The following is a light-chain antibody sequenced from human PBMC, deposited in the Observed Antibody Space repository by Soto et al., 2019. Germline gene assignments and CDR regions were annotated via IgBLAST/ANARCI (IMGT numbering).Light chain of an antibody. J-gene: IGKJ3*01. CDR1: QSVLYDPKNKNY. V-gene: IGKV4-1*01. CDR2: WAS. CDR3: QQYYSTPT. Sequence: DIVMAQSPDSLAVSLGERATINCKSSQSVLYDPKNKNYLAWYQQKPGQPPKLLISWASTRESGVPDRFSGSGSGTDFTLSISSLHAEDVAVYYCQQYYSTPTFGPGTKVDI.